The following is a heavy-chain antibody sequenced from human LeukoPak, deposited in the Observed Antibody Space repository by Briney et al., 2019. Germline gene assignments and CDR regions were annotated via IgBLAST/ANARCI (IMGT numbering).Heavy chain of an antibody. V-gene: IGHV3-23*01. CDR3: AKAPREVWYYFDY. CDR1: GFTFSSYA. CDR2: ISGSGGST. J-gene: IGHJ4*02. Sequence: GRSLRLSCAASGFTFSSYAMSWVRQAPGKGLEWVSAISGSGGSTYYADSVKGRFTISRDNSKNTLYLQMNSLRAEDTAVYSCAKAPREVWYYFDYWGQGTLVTVSS. D-gene: IGHD3-16*01.